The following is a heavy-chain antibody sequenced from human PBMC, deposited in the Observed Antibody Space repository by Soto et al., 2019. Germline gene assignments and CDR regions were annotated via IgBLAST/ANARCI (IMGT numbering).Heavy chain of an antibody. CDR1: GYTFTSYD. CDR2: INPSGGST. CDR3: ARGHGDSSGYYLFDP. V-gene: IGHV1-46*01. J-gene: IGHJ5*02. Sequence: ASVKVSCKASGYTFTSYDMHWVGQSPGQGLEWMGIINPSGGSTSYAQKFQGRVTMTRDTSTSTVYMELSSLRSEDTAVYYCARGHGDSSGYYLFDPWGQATLVTVSS. D-gene: IGHD3-22*01.